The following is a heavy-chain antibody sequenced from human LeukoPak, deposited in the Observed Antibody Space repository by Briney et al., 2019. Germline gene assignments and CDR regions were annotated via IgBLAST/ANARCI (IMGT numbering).Heavy chain of an antibody. Sequence: ASVKVSCKASGYTLTSFSISWVRQAPGHRLEWMGWISAYNGYKDYAQKLQGRVTMTTETSTNTAYMELRSLRSDDTAVDYCVRGDCSGVSCYLPEYFRHWGQGTLVTVSS. CDR2: ISAYNGYK. CDR1: GYTLTSFS. D-gene: IGHD2-15*01. J-gene: IGHJ1*01. V-gene: IGHV1-18*01. CDR3: VRGDCSGVSCYLPEYFRH.